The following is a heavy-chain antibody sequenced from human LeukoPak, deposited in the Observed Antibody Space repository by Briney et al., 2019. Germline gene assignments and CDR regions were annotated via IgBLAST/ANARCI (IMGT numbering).Heavy chain of an antibody. J-gene: IGHJ4*02. Sequence: SVKVSCKASGGTFSSYAISWVRQAPGQGLEWMGGIIPIFGTANYAQKFQGRVTITADESTSTAYMELSSLRSEDTAVYYCATRLGWELLLNYFDYWGQGTLVTVSS. V-gene: IGHV1-69*01. CDR2: IIPIFGTA. CDR1: GGTFSSYA. D-gene: IGHD1-26*01. CDR3: ATRLGWELLLNYFDY.